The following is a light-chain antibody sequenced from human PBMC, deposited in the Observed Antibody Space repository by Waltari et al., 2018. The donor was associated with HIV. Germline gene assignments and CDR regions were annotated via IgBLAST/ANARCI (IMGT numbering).Light chain of an antibody. CDR3: CAYAGSTTYVI. Sequence: QSALTQPASVSGSPGQSITISCTGTSSDVGGYNLVSWYQQHPGKAPKLMIYEVSKRPSGVSSRFAGSKSGKTASLTISGLQAEDEAEYYCCAYAGSTTYVIFGGGTKLTVL. J-gene: IGLJ2*01. CDR1: SSDVGGYNL. CDR2: EVS. V-gene: IGLV2-23*02.